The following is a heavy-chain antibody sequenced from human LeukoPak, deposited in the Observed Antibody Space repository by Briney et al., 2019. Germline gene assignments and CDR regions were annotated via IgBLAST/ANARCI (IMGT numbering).Heavy chain of an antibody. CDR3: ARGRLTMVRGVIIMRGGVWFDP. CDR1: GYAFTSYY. Sequence: ASVKVSCKASGYAFTSYYMHWVRQAPGQGLEWMGIINPSGGSTSYAQKFQGRVTMTRNTSISTAYMELSSLRSEDTAVYYCARGRLTMVRGVIIMRGGVWFDPWGQGTLVTVSS. V-gene: IGHV1-46*01. CDR2: INPSGGST. J-gene: IGHJ5*02. D-gene: IGHD3-10*01.